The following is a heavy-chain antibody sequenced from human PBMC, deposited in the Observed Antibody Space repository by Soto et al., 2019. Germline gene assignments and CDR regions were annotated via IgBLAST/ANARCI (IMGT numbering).Heavy chain of an antibody. D-gene: IGHD3-3*01. CDR3: ARSSGVAWRGRGPYYFDY. Sequence: GASVKVSCKASGGTFSSYAISWVRQAPGQGLEWMGGIIPIFGTANYAQKFQGRVTITADKSTSTAYMELSSLRSEDTAVYYCARSSGVAWRGRGPYYFDYWGQGTLVTVSS. CDR1: GGTFSSYA. V-gene: IGHV1-69*06. CDR2: IIPIFGTA. J-gene: IGHJ4*02.